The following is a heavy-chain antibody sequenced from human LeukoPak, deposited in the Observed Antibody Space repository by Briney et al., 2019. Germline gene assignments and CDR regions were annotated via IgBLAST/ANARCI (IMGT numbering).Heavy chain of an antibody. J-gene: IGHJ6*02. CDR1: GGSISSYY. CDR2: IYTSGST. CDR3: ASASRTVAGYYYYGMDV. V-gene: IGHV4-4*07. D-gene: IGHD6-19*01. Sequence: SETLSLTCTVSGGSISSYYWSWIRQPAGKGLEWIGRIYTSGSTNYNPSLKSRVTMSVDTSKNQFSLKLSSVTAADTAVYYCASASRTVAGYYYYGMDVWGPGTTVSVSS.